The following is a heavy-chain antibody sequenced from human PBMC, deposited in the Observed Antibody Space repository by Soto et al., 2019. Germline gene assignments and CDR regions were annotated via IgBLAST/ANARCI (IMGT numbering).Heavy chain of an antibody. CDR1: GDSISTCY. CDR2: IYYTGST. CDR3: ARQRGNYFDY. Sequence: PSETLSLTCTVSGDSISTCYWSWIRQPPGKGLEWIGYIYYTGSTNYNPSLKSRVTMSVDTSKKQFSLKLSSVTAADTAVYYCARQRGNYFDYWGQGTLVTVSA. D-gene: IGHD3-10*01. J-gene: IGHJ4*02. V-gene: IGHV4-59*01.